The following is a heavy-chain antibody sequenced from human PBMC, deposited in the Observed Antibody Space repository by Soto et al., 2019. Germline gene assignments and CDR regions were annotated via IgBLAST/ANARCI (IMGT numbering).Heavy chain of an antibody. V-gene: IGHV4-34*01. CDR3: ARAVGDIVVTISHFDY. J-gene: IGHJ4*02. CDR2: INHSGST. Sequence: SETLSLTCAVYGGSFSGYYWSWIRQPPGKGLEWIGEINHSGSTNYNPSLKSRVTISVDTSKNQFSLKLSSVTAADSAVYYCARAVGDIVVTISHFDYWGQGTLFPASS. CDR1: GGSFSGYY. D-gene: IGHD5-12*01.